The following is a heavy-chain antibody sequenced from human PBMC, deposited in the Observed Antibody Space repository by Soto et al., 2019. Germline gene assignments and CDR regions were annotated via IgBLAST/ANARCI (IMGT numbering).Heavy chain of an antibody. V-gene: IGHV3-30*18. J-gene: IGHJ4*02. CDR1: GFTFSNYG. D-gene: IGHD3-10*01. Sequence: QVQLVESGGGVVEPGRSQRLSSAASGFTFSNYGMHWVREAPGMGLERVAVISYDGSNKYYADSVKGRFTISRDNSKNTLYLQMNSLRAEDTAVYYCAKEYYASGGPFDYWGQGTLVTVSS. CDR3: AKEYYASGGPFDY. CDR2: ISYDGSNK.